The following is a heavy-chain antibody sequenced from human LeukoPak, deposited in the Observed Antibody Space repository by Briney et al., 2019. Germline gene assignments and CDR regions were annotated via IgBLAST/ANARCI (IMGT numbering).Heavy chain of an antibody. V-gene: IGHV1-2*02. Sequence: ASVKVSCKASGYSFTGYYMHWVRQAPGQGLEWMGWINPLIGGTNYARKFQGRVTMTRDTSISTGYMELSRLRSDDTAVYYSARVLKGQQVSRSYWYFDLWGRGTLVTVSS. CDR1: GYSFTGYY. CDR2: INPLIGGT. D-gene: IGHD5/OR15-5a*01. J-gene: IGHJ2*01. CDR3: ARVLKGQQVSRSYWYFDL.